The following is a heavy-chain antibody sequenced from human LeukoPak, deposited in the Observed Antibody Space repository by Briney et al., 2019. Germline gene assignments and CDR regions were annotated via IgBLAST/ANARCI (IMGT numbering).Heavy chain of an antibody. Sequence: PGGSLRLSCAASGFTFSKYPMHWVRQAPGKGLEWVAVISYDVGSNTYYADSVKGRFTISRDNAKNSLYLQLNSLRAEDTAVYYCTREDNWYFDLWGRGTLVTVSS. V-gene: IGHV3-30-3*01. CDR1: GFTFSKYP. CDR3: TREDNWYFDL. J-gene: IGHJ2*01. CDR2: ISYDVGSNT.